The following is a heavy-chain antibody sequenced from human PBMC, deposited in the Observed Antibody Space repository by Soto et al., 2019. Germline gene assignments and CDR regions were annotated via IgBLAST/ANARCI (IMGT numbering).Heavy chain of an antibody. J-gene: IGHJ6*02. CDR3: ARDLSSCSSARCYPFYYGMDL. CDR2: INSDGSRT. D-gene: IGHD2-2*01. CDR1: GFNFSRFW. Sequence: PGGSLRLSCTASGFNFSRFWTHWVRQVPGRGLVWVSHINSDGSRTSYADSVKGRFTISRDNAKNTLYLQMNSLRAEDTAVYYCARDLSSCSSARCYPFYYGMDLWGQGTTVTVSS. V-gene: IGHV3-74*01.